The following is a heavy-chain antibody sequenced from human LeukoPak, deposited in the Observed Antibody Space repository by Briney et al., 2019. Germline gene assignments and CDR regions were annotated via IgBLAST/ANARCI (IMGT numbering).Heavy chain of an antibody. D-gene: IGHD3-22*01. CDR1: GFTFSNYA. J-gene: IGHJ4*02. Sequence: GGSLRLSCAGSGFTFSNYAMSWVRQAPGKGLEWVSAISGSGGSTYYADSVKGRFTISRDNSKSTLYLQMNSLRAEDTAVYYCAKDMGVVVITSLDYWGQGTLVTVSS. CDR2: ISGSGGST. CDR3: AKDMGVVVITSLDY. V-gene: IGHV3-23*01.